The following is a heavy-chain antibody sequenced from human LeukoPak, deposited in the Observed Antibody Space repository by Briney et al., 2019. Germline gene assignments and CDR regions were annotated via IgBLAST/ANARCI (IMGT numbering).Heavy chain of an antibody. D-gene: IGHD3-16*01. CDR3: ARDGRRTPRGYGAFDV. CDR1: GGSISSYY. Sequence: PSETLSLTCTVAGGSISSYYWSWIRQPAGKGLEWIGRIYTSGSTNYNPSLKSRVTMSVDTSKNQFSLKLSSVTAADTAVYYCARDGRRTPRGYGAFDVWGQGTMVTVSS. V-gene: IGHV4-4*07. CDR2: IYTSGST. J-gene: IGHJ3*01.